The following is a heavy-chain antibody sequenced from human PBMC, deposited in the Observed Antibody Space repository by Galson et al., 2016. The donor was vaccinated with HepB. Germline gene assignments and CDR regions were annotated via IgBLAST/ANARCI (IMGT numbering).Heavy chain of an antibody. CDR2: INQDGSDK. CDR3: ARDLSDSGSGSYYY. CDR1: GFSSSNYW. D-gene: IGHD3-10*01. Sequence: SLRLSCAASGFSSSNYWMTWVRQAPGKGLEWVANINQDGSDKYYMDSVKGRFTVSKDNAKNSVYLQMNSLRAEDTAVYFCARDLSDSGSGSYYYWGQGTLVTVSS. V-gene: IGHV3-7*01. J-gene: IGHJ4*02.